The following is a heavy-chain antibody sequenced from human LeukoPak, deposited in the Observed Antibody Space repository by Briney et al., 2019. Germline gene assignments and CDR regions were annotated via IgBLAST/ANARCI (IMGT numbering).Heavy chain of an antibody. Sequence: ASVKVSCKASGYTFTSYGISWVRQAPGQGLEWMGWISAYNGNTNYAQKLQGRVTMTTDTSTSTAYMELRSLRSDDTAVYYCARGRRGNTAISPDDYWGQGTLVTVSS. V-gene: IGHV1-18*01. D-gene: IGHD5-18*01. J-gene: IGHJ4*02. CDR3: ARGRRGNTAISPDDY. CDR2: ISAYNGNT. CDR1: GYTFTSYG.